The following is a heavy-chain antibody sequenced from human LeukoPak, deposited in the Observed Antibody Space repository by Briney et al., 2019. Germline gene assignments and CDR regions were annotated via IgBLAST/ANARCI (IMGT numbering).Heavy chain of an antibody. CDR1: GGSFSGYY. D-gene: IGHD3-10*01. CDR3: VRQDVTPSITMVRGVIGPF. Sequence: SETLSLTCAVYGGSFSGYYWSWIRQPPGKGLEWIGEINHSGSTNYNPSLKSRVTISVDTSKNQFSLKLSSVTAADTAVYYCVRQDVTPSITMVRGVIGPFWGQGTLVTVSS. CDR2: INHSGST. J-gene: IGHJ4*02. V-gene: IGHV4-34*01.